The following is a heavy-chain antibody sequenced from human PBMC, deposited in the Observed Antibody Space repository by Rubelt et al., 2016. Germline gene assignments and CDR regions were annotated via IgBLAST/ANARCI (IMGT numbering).Heavy chain of an antibody. V-gene: IGHV1-8*02. J-gene: IGHJ6*02. CDR3: ARSPPTMVRGVTTIYYYYGMDV. CDR2: MNPNSGNT. D-gene: IGHD3-10*01. CDR1: GGTFSSYA. Sequence: QVQLVQSGAGVKKPGSSVKVSCKASGGTFSSYAINWVRQATGQGLEWMGWMNPNSGNTGYAQKFQGRVTMTTDTSTSTAYMELRSLGSDDRAVYYCARSPPTMVRGVTTIYYYYGMDVWGQGTTVTVSS.